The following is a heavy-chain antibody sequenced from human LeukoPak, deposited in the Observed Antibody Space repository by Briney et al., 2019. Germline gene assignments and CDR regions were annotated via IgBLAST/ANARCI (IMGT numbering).Heavy chain of an antibody. V-gene: IGHV4-34*01. D-gene: IGHD3-10*01. J-gene: IGHJ5*02. CDR1: GVSISSYY. CDR2: INHSGST. Sequence: SETLSLTCTVSGVSISSYYWSWIRQPPGKGLEWIGEINHSGSTNYNPSLKSRVTISVDTSKNQFSLKLSSVTAADTAVYYCARGASVLLWFGELYRWFDPWGQGTLVTVSS. CDR3: ARGASVLLWFGELYRWFDP.